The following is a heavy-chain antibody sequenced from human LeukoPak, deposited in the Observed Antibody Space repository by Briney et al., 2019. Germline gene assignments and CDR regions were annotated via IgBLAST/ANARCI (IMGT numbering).Heavy chain of an antibody. CDR2: ISWNSGSI. CDR3: AKTGRFGDYGMDV. D-gene: IGHD3-10*01. J-gene: IGHJ6*02. CDR1: GFTFSSYA. Sequence: GGSLRLSCAASGFTFSSYAMHWVRQAPGKGLEWVSGISWNSGSIGYADSVKGRFTISRDNAKNSLYLQMNSLRAEDTALYYCAKTGRFGDYGMDVWGQGTTVTVSS. V-gene: IGHV3-9*01.